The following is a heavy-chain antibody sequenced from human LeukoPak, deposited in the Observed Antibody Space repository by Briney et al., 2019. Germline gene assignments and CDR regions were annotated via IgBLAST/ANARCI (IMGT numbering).Heavy chain of an antibody. V-gene: IGHV4-4*02. CDR2: MYLSGTT. J-gene: IGHJ4*02. CDR3: AGLVGRYSSGLYYYYFDY. CDR1: GFILNDYG. D-gene: IGHD3-22*01. Sequence: PGGSLRLSCAASGFILNDYGMHWVRQPPGKGLEWIGEMYLSGTTHSNPSVKSRVTISIDKSKNQFFLNLSSVTAADTAVYYCAGLVGRYSSGLYYYYFDYWGQGTLVTVSS.